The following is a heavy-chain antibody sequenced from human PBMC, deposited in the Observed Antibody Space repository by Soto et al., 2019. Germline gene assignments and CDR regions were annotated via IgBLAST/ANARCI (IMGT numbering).Heavy chain of an antibody. D-gene: IGHD4-17*01. CDR1: GFTFSSYG. Sequence: QVQLVESGGGVVQPGRSLRLSCAASGFTFSSYGMHWVRQAPGKGLEWVAVIWYDGRNKYYADSVKGRFTISRDNSKNTLYLQMNSLRAEDTAVYYCARGRCLVTTFNCWFDPWGQGTLVTVSS. CDR2: IWYDGRNK. V-gene: IGHV3-33*01. CDR3: ARGRCLVTTFNCWFDP. J-gene: IGHJ5*02.